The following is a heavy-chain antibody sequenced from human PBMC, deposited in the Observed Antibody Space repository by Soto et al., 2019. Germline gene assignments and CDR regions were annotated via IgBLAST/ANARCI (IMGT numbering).Heavy chain of an antibody. CDR3: ERDLWMGGTYSGMEL. D-gene: IGHD1-26*01. CDR1: GYTFTRYG. Sequence: QVQLVQSGAEVKKAGASVKVSCKASGYTFTRYGFSWVRQAPGQGLEWMGWISAHNGNTNYPQKFQGRVTMTRDTSRSTSYIELRSLRCDETAVYYCERDLWMGGTYSGMELGCQGTTGIVSS. CDR2: ISAHNGNT. J-gene: IGHJ6*02. V-gene: IGHV1-18*01.